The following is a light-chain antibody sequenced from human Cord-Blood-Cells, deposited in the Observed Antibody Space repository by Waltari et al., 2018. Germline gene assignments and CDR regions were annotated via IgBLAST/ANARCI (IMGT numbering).Light chain of an antibody. CDR3: QQYGSSPLT. J-gene: IGKJ4*01. CDR2: GAS. V-gene: IGKV3-20*01. CDR1: QRVSRSY. Sequence: DIVLTQSPGTLSLSPGERATLSCRASQRVSRSYLAWYQQKPGQAPRLLIYGASSRATGIPDRVSGSGSGTDFTLTISRLEPEDFAVYYCQQYGSSPLTFGGGTKVEIK.